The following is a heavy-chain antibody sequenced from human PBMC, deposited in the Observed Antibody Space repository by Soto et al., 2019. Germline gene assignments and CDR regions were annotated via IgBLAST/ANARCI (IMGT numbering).Heavy chain of an antibody. J-gene: IGHJ5*02. D-gene: IGHD6-6*01. Sequence: QVQLQESGPGLVKPSQTLSLTCTVSGGSISSGDYYWSWIHQPPGKGLEWIGYIYHSGSTYYNPSLKSRVTISVDTSKNQCSLKLSSVTAADTAVYDCARERPDGARLAPWGQGTLVTVSS. V-gene: IGHV4-30-4*01. CDR1: GGSISSGDYY. CDR2: IYHSGST. CDR3: ARERPDGARLAP.